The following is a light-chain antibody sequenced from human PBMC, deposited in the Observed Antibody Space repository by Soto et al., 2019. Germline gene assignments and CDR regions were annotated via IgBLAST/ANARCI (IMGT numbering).Light chain of an antibody. J-gene: IGKJ4*01. V-gene: IGKV3-11*01. Sequence: EIVLTQSPATLSLSPGERATLSCWASQSVSNYFVWYQQKPGQAPRLLIYDASKRATGIPARFSGSGSGTDFTLTISSLEPEDSAVYFCQQRAGWPPTFGGGTKVDI. CDR2: DAS. CDR3: QQRAGWPPT. CDR1: QSVSNY.